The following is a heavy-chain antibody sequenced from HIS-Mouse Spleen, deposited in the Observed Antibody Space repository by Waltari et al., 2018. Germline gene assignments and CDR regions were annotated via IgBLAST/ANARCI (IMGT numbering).Heavy chain of an antibody. V-gene: IGHV4-39*07. Sequence: QLQLQESGPGLVKPSETLSLTCTVAGGPISSSSYYGGRTRQPPGKGLEWIGSIYYSGRTYYNPSLKSRVTISVDTSKNQFSLKLSSVTAADTAVYYCAREIPYSSSWYDWYFDLWGRGTLVTVSS. CDR3: AREIPYSSSWYDWYFDL. CDR1: GGPISSSSYY. D-gene: IGHD6-13*01. CDR2: IYYSGRT. J-gene: IGHJ2*01.